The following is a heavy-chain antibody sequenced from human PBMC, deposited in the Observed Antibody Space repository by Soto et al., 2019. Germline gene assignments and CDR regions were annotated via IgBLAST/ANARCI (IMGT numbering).Heavy chain of an antibody. CDR1: GFSFSSSW. Sequence: EVQLVESGGGLVQPGESLRLSCAASGFSFSSSWMHWVRQAPGKGLVWVSRINNDGSNTRYADSVKGRFTVSRDNAKNNLYLQMNSLRAEDKAVYYCARPYHFCTGYYLPGDSWGQGTLVTVSS. CDR2: INNDGSNT. D-gene: IGHD3-3*01. CDR3: ARPYHFCTGYYLPGDS. J-gene: IGHJ5*02. V-gene: IGHV3-74*01.